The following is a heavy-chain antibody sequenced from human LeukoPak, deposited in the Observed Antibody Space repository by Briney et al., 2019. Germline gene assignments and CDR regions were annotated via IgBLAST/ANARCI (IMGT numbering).Heavy chain of an antibody. J-gene: IGHJ5*02. V-gene: IGHV3-23*01. Sequence: GGSLRLSCEASGFTFNYHAMSWVRQAPGKGLEWVSTISGSRSSTYYSDAVKGRFTISRDNSKNTMYLQMNSLRVEDTAVYYCARDDVLTPFDPWGQGTLVIVSS. CDR2: ISGSRSST. D-gene: IGHD3-9*01. CDR3: ARDDVLTPFDP. CDR1: GFTFNYHA.